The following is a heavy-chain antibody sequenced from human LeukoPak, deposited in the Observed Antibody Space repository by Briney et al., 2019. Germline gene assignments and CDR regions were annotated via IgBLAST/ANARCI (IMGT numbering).Heavy chain of an antibody. Sequence: PSETLSLTCAVYGGSFSGYYWSWIRQPPGKGLEWIGEINHRGSTNYNPSLKSRVTISVDTSKNQFSLKLSSVTAADTAVYYCASGGGYSYGYFDYWGQGTLVTVSS. V-gene: IGHV4-34*01. CDR3: ASGGGYSYGYFDY. D-gene: IGHD5-18*01. CDR2: INHRGST. CDR1: GGSFSGYY. J-gene: IGHJ4*02.